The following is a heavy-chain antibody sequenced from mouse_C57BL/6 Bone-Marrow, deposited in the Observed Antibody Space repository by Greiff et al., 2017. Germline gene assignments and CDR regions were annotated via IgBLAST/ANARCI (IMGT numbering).Heavy chain of an antibody. Sequence: EVMLVESGGDLVKPGGSLKLSCAASGFTFSSYGMSWVRQTPDKRLEWVATISSGGSYTYYPDSVKGRFTISRDNAKNTLYLQMSSLKSEDTAMYYCARLPGFDYWGQGTTLTVSS. CDR3: ARLPGFDY. J-gene: IGHJ2*01. CDR2: ISSGGSYT. V-gene: IGHV5-6*01. CDR1: GFTFSSYG.